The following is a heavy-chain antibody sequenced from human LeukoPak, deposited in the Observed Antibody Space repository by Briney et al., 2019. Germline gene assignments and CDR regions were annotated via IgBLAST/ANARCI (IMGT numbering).Heavy chain of an antibody. CDR1: GFTFSSYA. CDR2: SYSGGST. V-gene: IGHV3-66*01. Sequence: GGSLRLSCAASGFTFSSYAMSRVRQAPGKGLEWVSISYSGGSTYYADSVKGRFTISRDSSKDTLHLQMNSLRAEDTAVYYCTRAGQWTYGFQDSWGQGTLVIVSS. CDR3: TRAGQWTYGFQDS. D-gene: IGHD3-10*01. J-gene: IGHJ4*02.